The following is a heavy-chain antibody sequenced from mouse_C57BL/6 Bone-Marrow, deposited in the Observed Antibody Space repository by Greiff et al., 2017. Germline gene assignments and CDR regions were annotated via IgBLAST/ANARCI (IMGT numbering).Heavy chain of an antibody. CDR1: GYSFTGYY. CDR3: ARWTGWYFDV. Sequence: VQLQQSGPELVKPGASVKISCKASGYSFTGYYMNWVKQSPEKSLEWIGEINPSTGGTTYNQKFKGKATLTVDKSSSTAYMQLKSLTSADSAVYYCARWTGWYFDVWGTGTTVTVSS. V-gene: IGHV1-42*01. CDR2: INPSTGGT. J-gene: IGHJ1*03.